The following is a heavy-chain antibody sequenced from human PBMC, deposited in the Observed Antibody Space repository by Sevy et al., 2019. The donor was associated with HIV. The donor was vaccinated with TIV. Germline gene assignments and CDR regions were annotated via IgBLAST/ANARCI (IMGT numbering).Heavy chain of an antibody. Sequence: GGSLRLSCAASGFTFSSYGMHWVRQAPGEGLEWVAVISYDGSNKYYADSVKGRFTISRDNSKNTLYLQMNSLRAEDTAVYYCAKVYRVAATDDAFDIWGQGTMVTVSS. CDR2: ISYDGSNK. D-gene: IGHD2-15*01. CDR1: GFTFSSYG. V-gene: IGHV3-30*18. CDR3: AKVYRVAATDDAFDI. J-gene: IGHJ3*02.